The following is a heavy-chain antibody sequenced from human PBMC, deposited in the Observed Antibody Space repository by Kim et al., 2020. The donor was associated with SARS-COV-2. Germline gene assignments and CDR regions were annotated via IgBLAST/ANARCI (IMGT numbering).Heavy chain of an antibody. V-gene: IGHV3-48*02. CDR3: ARVSPAAPYYFDY. J-gene: IGHJ4*02. D-gene: IGHD6-13*01. Sequence: YADSVKGRFTISRDNAKNSLYLQMNSLRDEDTAVYYCARVSPAAPYYFDYWGQGTLVTVSS.